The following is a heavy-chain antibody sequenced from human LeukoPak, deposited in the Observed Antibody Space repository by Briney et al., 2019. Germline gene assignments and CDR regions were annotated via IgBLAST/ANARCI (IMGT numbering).Heavy chain of an antibody. Sequence: SVKVSCKASGGTFSSYAISWVRQAPGHGLEWMGRIIPIFGIANYAQKFQGRVTITADKSTSTAYMELSSLRSEDTAVYYCARGGRDYGDYDNWFDPWGQGTLVTVSS. J-gene: IGHJ5*02. V-gene: IGHV1-69*04. CDR3: ARGGRDYGDYDNWFDP. CDR1: GGTFSSYA. D-gene: IGHD4-17*01. CDR2: IIPIFGIA.